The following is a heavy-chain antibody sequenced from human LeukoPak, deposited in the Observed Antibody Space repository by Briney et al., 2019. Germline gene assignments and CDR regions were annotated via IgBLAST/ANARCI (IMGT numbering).Heavy chain of an antibody. J-gene: IGHJ5*02. CDR3: ARVKPLVGSRFGGWFDP. CDR2: IIPIFGTA. D-gene: IGHD3-10*01. Sequence: GASVKVSCKASGGTFSSYAISWVRQAPGQGLEWMGGIIPIFGTANYAQKFQGRVTITADESTSTAYMELSSLRSEDTAVYYCARVKPLVGSRFGGWFDPWGQGTLVTVSS. CDR1: GGTFSSYA. V-gene: IGHV1-69*13.